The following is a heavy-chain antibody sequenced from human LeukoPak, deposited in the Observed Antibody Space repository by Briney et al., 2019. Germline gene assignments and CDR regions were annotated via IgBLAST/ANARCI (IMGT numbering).Heavy chain of an antibody. J-gene: IGHJ4*02. D-gene: IGHD1-14*01. CDR1: GYTFTSYG. CDR3: ATMTPRPF. CDR2: INPNSGGT. V-gene: IGHV1-2*02. Sequence: ASVKVSCKASGYTFTSYGISWVRQAPGQGLEWMGWINPNSGGTNYAQKFQGRVTMTRDTSISTAYMELSRLRSDDTAVYYCATMTPRPFWGQGTLVTVSS.